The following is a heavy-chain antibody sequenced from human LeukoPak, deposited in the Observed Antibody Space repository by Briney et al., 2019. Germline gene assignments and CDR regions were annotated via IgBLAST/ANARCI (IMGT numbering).Heavy chain of an antibody. CDR2: IYTCGST. J-gene: IGHJ4*02. CDR3: ARDNYDILTGYSYFDH. V-gene: IGHV4-4*07. CDR1: GGSISSYY. Sequence: SETLSLTCTVSGGSISSYYWSWIRQPAGKGLEWIGRIYTCGSTNYNPSLKSRVTMSVDTSKNQFSLKLSSVTAADTAVYYCARDNYDILTGYSYFDHWGQGTLVTVSS. D-gene: IGHD3-9*01.